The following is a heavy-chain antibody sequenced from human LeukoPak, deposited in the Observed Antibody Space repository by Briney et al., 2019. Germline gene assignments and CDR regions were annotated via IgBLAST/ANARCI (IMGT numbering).Heavy chain of an antibody. CDR3: ARRRSSGMDV. J-gene: IGHJ6*02. D-gene: IGHD1-26*01. Sequence: SETLSLTCTVAGGSISSYYWSWIRQPPGKGLEWIGYIYYSGSTNYNPSLKSRVTISVDTSKNQFSLKLSSVTAADTAVYYCARRRSSGMDVWGQGTTVTVSS. CDR2: IYYSGST. V-gene: IGHV4-59*12. CDR1: GGSISSYY.